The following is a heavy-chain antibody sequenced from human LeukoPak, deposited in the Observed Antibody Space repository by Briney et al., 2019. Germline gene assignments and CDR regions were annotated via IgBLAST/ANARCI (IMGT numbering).Heavy chain of an antibody. CDR1: GFTFDDYG. V-gene: IGHV3-23*01. J-gene: IGHJ6*03. CDR3: AKAGSSSPYYYYYYMDV. Sequence: GGSLRLSCATSGFTFDDYGMSWVRQAPGKGLEWVSAISGSGGSTYYADSVKGRFTISRDNSKNTLYLQMNSLRAEDTAVYYCAKAGSSSPYYYYYYMDVWGKGTTVTVSS. CDR2: ISGSGGST. D-gene: IGHD6-6*01.